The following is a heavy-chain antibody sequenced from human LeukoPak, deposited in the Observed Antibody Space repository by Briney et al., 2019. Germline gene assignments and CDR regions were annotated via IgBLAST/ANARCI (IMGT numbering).Heavy chain of an antibody. CDR3: VKDRPCETCMPMDA. D-gene: IGHD2-2*01. V-gene: IGHV3-23*01. J-gene: IGHJ6*02. CDR1: GFTFTDYS. CDR2: LGRSGENR. Sequence: PGGSLRLSCAPSGFTFTDYSMSWVRQAPGKGLEWVSGLGRSGENRYYATSVRGRFSISRDNSKDTVYLQMNSLRAEDTAIYYCVKDRPCETCMPMDAWAQGTTDTVSS.